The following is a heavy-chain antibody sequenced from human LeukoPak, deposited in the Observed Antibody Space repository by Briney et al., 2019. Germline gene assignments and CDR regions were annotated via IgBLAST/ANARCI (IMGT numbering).Heavy chain of an antibody. CDR2: MYLGDSET. V-gene: IGHV5-51*01. D-gene: IGHD6-19*01. Sequence: GESLKISCKGSEYSFTKYWIGWVRQMPGKGLEWMAIMYLGDSETRYSPSFQGQVTISADKSISTVYLQWSSLKASDTAMYYCVRHEGSISGWPFDYWGQGTLVTVSS. CDR1: EYSFTKYW. J-gene: IGHJ4*02. CDR3: VRHEGSISGWPFDY.